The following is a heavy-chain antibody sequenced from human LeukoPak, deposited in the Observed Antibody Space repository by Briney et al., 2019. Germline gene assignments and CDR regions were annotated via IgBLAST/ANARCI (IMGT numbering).Heavy chain of an antibody. CDR2: ISYDGSNK. CDR1: GFTFSSYA. CDR3: ARGCSSGWYYPFGY. J-gene: IGHJ4*02. Sequence: PGGSLRLSCAASGFTFSSYAMHWVRQAPGKGLEWVAVISYDGSNKYYADSVKGRFTISRDNSKNTLYLQMNSLRAEDTAVYYCARGCSSGWYYPFGYWGQGTLVTVSS. V-gene: IGHV3-30*04. D-gene: IGHD6-19*01.